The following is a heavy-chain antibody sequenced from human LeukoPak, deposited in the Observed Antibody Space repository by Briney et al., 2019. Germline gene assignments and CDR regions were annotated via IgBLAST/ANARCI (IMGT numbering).Heavy chain of an antibody. CDR3: AKEDGSNYDNSGNLYNCFDP. D-gene: IGHD4/OR15-4a*01. CDR2: ITRDGPNE. CDR1: RFTFSSYG. Sequence: QVQLVESGGVVVESLRSLILSCAGSRFTFSSYGMHWVRQAPGTGLERVAAITRDGPNEYYAYYVKVRISMSRDNSNNMVYLQMNRLRAEDTDVDHCAKEDGSNYDNSGNLYNCFDPWGQGTLVTVSS. J-gene: IGHJ5*02. V-gene: IGHV3-30*18.